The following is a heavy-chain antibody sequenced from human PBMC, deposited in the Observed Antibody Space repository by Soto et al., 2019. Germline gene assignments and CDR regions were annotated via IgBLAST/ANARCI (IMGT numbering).Heavy chain of an antibody. CDR3: ARAGGSGLYYYGMDV. V-gene: IGHV4-30-4*01. J-gene: IGHJ6*02. CDR1: GGSISSGDYY. D-gene: IGHD3-10*01. CDR2: IYYSGST. Sequence: SETLSLTCTVSGGSISSGDYYWSWIRQPPGKGLEWIGYIYYSGSTYYNPSLKSRVTISVDTSKNQFSLKLSSVTAADTAVYYCARAGGSGLYYYGMDVWGQGTTVTVSS.